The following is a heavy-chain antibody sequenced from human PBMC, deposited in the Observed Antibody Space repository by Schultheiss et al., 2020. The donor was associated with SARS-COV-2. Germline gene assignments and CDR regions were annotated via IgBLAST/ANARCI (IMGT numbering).Heavy chain of an antibody. J-gene: IGHJ6*02. CDR3: ARMVTRPDYYGIDV. D-gene: IGHD2-21*02. CDR2: IWYDGSDK. V-gene: IGHV3-33*08. CDR1: GFTFSSYG. Sequence: GGSLRLSCAASGFTFSSYGMHWVRQAPGKGLEWVAVIWYDGSDKYYADSVKGRFTISRDNSKNTLYLQMNSLRAEDTAVYYCARMVTRPDYYGIDVWGQGATVTVSS.